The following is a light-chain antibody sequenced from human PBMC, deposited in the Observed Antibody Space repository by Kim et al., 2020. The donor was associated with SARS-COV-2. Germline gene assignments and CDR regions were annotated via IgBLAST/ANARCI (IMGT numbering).Light chain of an antibody. J-gene: IGKJ2*01. CDR3: QQYNSIPYT. V-gene: IGKV4-1*01. CDR1: QSVFDTSNNKYY. Sequence: RATINCQSTQSVFDTSNNKYYLAWYQQKPVQPPKRLFYWSSIRESGVPDRFSGSGSGTDFTLTISSLQAEDVAVYYCQQYNSIPYTYGQGTKLEI. CDR2: WSS.